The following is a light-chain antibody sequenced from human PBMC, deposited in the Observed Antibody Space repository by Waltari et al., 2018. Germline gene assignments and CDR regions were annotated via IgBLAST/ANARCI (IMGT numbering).Light chain of an antibody. CDR3: QQRRNWPLT. CDR2: DAS. Sequence: EIVLTQSPDILSFSPGERGTPSCRASQRVGTYLAWYQHRPGQSPRLFLYDASYNATGIPARFSGSGSETDFTLTISSLQPEDFSVYYCQQRRNWPLTFGGGTRVQI. J-gene: IGKJ4*01. CDR1: QRVGTY. V-gene: IGKV3-11*01.